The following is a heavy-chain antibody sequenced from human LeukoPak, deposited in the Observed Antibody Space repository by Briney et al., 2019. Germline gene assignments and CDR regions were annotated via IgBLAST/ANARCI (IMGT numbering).Heavy chain of an antibody. Sequence: ASVKVSCKASGYTFTSYAMNWVRQAPGQGLEWMGWINTNIGNPTYAQGFTGRFVFSLDTSVSTAYLQISSLKAEDTAVYYCARAARWGFSRYNWFDPWGQGTLVTVSS. CDR1: GYTFTSYA. CDR2: INTNIGNP. V-gene: IGHV7-4-1*02. J-gene: IGHJ5*02. CDR3: ARAARWGFSRYNWFDP. D-gene: IGHD5-18*01.